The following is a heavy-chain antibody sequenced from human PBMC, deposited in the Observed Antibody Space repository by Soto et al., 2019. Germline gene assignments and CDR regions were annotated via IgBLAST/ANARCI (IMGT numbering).Heavy chain of an antibody. CDR1: GYTFTSYY. V-gene: IGHV1-46*01. CDR2: INPSGGST. J-gene: IGHJ4*02. D-gene: IGHD3-22*01. CDR3: ARSGFVTMIPIGFFDY. Sequence: QVQLVQSGAEVKKSGASVKVSCKASGYTFTSYYMHWVRQAPGQGLEWMGIINPSGGSTSYAQKFQGRVTTTRDTSTSTVYMELSSLRSEDTAVYYCARSGFVTMIPIGFFDYWGQGTLVTVSS.